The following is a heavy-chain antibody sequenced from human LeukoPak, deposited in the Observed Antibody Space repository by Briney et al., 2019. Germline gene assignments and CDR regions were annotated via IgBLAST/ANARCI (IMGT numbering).Heavy chain of an antibody. CDR2: INPNSGGT. J-gene: IGHJ4*02. CDR3: ARNRYGYNFGY. D-gene: IGHD5-24*01. V-gene: IGHV1-2*02. CDR1: GYTFTDYY. Sequence: ASVEVSCKASGYTFTDYYFHWVRQAPGQGLEWMGWINPNSGGTNYAQKFQGRVTMTRDTSISTTYMELSSLTSDDTAVYYCARNRYGYNFGYWAQGTLVTVSS.